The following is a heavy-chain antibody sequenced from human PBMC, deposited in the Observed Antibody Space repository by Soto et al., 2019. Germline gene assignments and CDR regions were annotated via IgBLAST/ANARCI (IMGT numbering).Heavy chain of an antibody. CDR1: GYTFTGYY. V-gene: IGHV1-2*02. CDR2: INPNSGGT. D-gene: IGHD2-2*01. J-gene: IGHJ4*02. CDR3: ARVYCSSTSCSINPLLAVSEEFDN. Sequence: QVQLVQSGAEVKKPGASVKVSCKASGYTFTGYYMHWVRQAPGQGLEWMGWINPNSGGTNYAQKFQGRVTMTMYQSISTAYMELSRLRSDDTAVYYCARVYCSSTSCSINPLLAVSEEFDNWGQGTLVTVSS.